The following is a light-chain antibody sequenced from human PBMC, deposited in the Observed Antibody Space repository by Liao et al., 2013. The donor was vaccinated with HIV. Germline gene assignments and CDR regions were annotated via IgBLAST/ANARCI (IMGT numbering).Light chain of an antibody. CDR3: QVWDRGPAL. Sequence: SYVLTQPPSVSVAPGKTARITCGENNIGSKSVHWYQQRPGQAPVVVIYYDSDRPSGIPERFSGSNSGNTATLTISGTQPMDEGDYYCQVWDRGPALFGGGTKLTVL. J-gene: IGLJ2*01. CDR2: YDS. CDR1: NIGSKS. V-gene: IGLV3-21*01.